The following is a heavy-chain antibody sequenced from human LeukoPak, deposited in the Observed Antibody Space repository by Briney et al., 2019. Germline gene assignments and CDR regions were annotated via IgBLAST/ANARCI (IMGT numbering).Heavy chain of an antibody. D-gene: IGHD1-7*01. CDR3: ARVELGLLGAFDI. J-gene: IGHJ3*02. CDR2: INPNSGGT. CDR1: GYTFTGYY. Sequence: GASVKVSCKASGYTFTGYYMHWVRQAPGQGLEWMGWINPNSGGTNYAQKFQGRVTMTRDTSISTAYMELSRLRSDDTAVYYCARVELGLLGAFDIWGQGTMVTVSS. V-gene: IGHV1-2*02.